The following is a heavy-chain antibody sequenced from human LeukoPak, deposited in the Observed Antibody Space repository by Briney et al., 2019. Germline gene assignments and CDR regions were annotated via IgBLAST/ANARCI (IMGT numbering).Heavy chain of an antibody. Sequence: PGGSLRLSCAASGFTFSSYAMSWVRQAPVKGLEWVSAISGSGGSTYYADSVKGRFTISRDNSKNTLYLQMNSLRAEDTAVYYCAKGVGDYYYGMDVWGQGTTVTVSS. CDR1: GFTFSSYA. J-gene: IGHJ6*02. D-gene: IGHD3-10*01. CDR3: AKGVGDYYYGMDV. CDR2: ISGSGGST. V-gene: IGHV3-23*01.